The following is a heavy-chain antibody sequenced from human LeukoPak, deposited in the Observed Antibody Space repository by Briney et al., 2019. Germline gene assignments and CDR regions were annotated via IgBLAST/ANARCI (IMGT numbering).Heavy chain of an antibody. Sequence: SVKVSCKASGGAFSSYAITWVRQAPGQGLEWMGRIIPILGIANYAQKFQGRVTITADKSTSTAYMDLSSLRSEDTAVYYCARDSGYSGSYPDYWGQGTLVTVSS. CDR1: GGAFSSYA. V-gene: IGHV1-69*04. CDR2: IIPILGIA. J-gene: IGHJ4*02. CDR3: ARDSGYSGSYPDY. D-gene: IGHD1-26*01.